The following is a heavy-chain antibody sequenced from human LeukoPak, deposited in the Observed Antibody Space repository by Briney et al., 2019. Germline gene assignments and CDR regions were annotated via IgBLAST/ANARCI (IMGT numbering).Heavy chain of an antibody. V-gene: IGHV4-39*01. Sequence: SETLSLTCTVSGGSISSSSYYWGWIRQPPGKGLEWIGSIYYSGNTHYNPSLKSRVTISVDTSKNQFSLKLSSVTAADTAVYYCARHRIGIEYSSSPGYYMDVWGKGTTVTVSS. CDR1: GGSISSSSYY. D-gene: IGHD6-6*01. CDR2: IYYSGNT. CDR3: ARHRIGIEYSSSPGYYMDV. J-gene: IGHJ6*03.